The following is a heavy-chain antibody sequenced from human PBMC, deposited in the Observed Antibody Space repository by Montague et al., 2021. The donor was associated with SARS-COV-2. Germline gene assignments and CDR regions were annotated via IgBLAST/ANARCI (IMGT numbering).Heavy chain of an antibody. CDR2: INHSGST. D-gene: IGHD2-21*02. V-gene: IGHV4-34*01. Sequence: SETLSLTCAVYGGSFSGYYWSWIRQPPGKGLEWIGEINHSGSTNYNPSLKSRVTISVDTSKNQFSLKLSSVTAADTAVYYCASGSWHIVVVTAIRDGYYGMDVWGQGTTVTVSS. CDR3: ASGSWHIVVVTAIRDGYYGMDV. J-gene: IGHJ6*02. CDR1: GGSFSGYY.